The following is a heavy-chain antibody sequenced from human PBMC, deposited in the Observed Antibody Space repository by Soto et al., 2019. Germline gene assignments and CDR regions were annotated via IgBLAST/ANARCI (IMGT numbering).Heavy chain of an antibody. D-gene: IGHD3-10*01. CDR2: IYSGGST. CDR3: ARVGIYYGSGSYHDAFDI. CDR1: GFTVSSNY. V-gene: IGHV3-66*01. Sequence: EVQLVESGGGLVQPGGSLRLSCAASGFTVSSNYMSWVRQAPGKGLEWVSVIYSGGSTYYADSVKGRFTISRDNSKNTLYLQMNSLRAEYTAVYYCARVGIYYGSGSYHDAFDIWGQGTMVTVSS. J-gene: IGHJ3*02.